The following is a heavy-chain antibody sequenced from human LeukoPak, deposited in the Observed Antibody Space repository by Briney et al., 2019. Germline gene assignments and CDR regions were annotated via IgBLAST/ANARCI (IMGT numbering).Heavy chain of an antibody. CDR3: ARDGPGTTLNY. CDR2: IWYDGSNK. D-gene: IGHD1-7*01. J-gene: IGHJ4*02. Sequence: AGGSRRLSGAAPGFTFSSYGLHGVRQAPAKGLRGVAVIWYDGSNKYYADSVKGRFTISRDNSKNTLYLQMNSLRAEDTAVYYCARDGPGTTLNYWGQGTLVTVSS. V-gene: IGHV3-33*01. CDR1: GFTFSSYG.